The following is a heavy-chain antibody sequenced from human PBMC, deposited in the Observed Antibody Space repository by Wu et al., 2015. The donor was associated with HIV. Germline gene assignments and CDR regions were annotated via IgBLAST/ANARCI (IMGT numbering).Heavy chain of an antibody. CDR2: INPLFGTT. CDR3: ARSFLGSSSWYRRPLNAFDI. J-gene: IGHJ3*02. V-gene: IGHV1-69*05. Sequence: QVHLVQFGGEVKKPGSSVKVTCKASGDGFTSYAVSWVRQAPGQGLEWMGGINPLFGTTKFAQKFQGRLTITTDELRTTAYMELSSLQSEDTAVYYCARSFLGSSSWYRRPLNAFDIWGQGTMVTVS. D-gene: IGHD2-2*01. CDR1: GDGFTSYA.